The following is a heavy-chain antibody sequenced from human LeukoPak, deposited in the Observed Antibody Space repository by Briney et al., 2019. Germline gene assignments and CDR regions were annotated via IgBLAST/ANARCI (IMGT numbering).Heavy chain of an antibody. Sequence: PSETLSLTCTVSGGPISSSSYYWGWIRQPPGKGLEWIGSIYYSGSTYYNPSLKSRVTISVDTSKNQFSLKLSSVTAADTAVYYCAGPSGSYGDLWGQGTLVTVSS. CDR2: IYYSGST. CDR1: GGPISSSSYY. D-gene: IGHD3-10*01. V-gene: IGHV4-39*01. CDR3: AGPSGSYGDL. J-gene: IGHJ4*02.